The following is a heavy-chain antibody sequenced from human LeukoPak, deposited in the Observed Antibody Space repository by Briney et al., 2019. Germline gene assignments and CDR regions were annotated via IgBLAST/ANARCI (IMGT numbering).Heavy chain of an antibody. CDR3: AKGGSYYYYYGMDV. CDR2: ISGSGDST. Sequence: GGSLRLSCAASGFTFSSYAMSWVRQAPGKGLEWVSAISGSGDSTYYADSVKGRFTISRDNSKNTLYLQMNSLRAEDTAVYYCAKGGSYYYYYGMDVWGQGTTVTVSS. V-gene: IGHV3-23*01. CDR1: GFTFSSYA. J-gene: IGHJ6*02. D-gene: IGHD3-10*01.